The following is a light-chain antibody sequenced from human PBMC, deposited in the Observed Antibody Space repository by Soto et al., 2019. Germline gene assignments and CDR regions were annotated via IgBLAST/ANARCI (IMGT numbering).Light chain of an antibody. Sequence: EIVLTQSPGTLSLSPGERATLSCRASQSVSSSYLAWYQQKPGQAPRLLIYGASSRATGIPDRFSGSGSGTDFTLTISSLEPEDFAVYHCQQYYNWWTFGQGTKVDIK. V-gene: IGKV3-20*01. CDR1: QSVSSSY. J-gene: IGKJ1*01. CDR3: QQYYNWWT. CDR2: GAS.